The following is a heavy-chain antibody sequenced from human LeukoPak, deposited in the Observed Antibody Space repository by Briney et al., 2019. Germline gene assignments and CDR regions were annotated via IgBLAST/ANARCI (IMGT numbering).Heavy chain of an antibody. J-gene: IGHJ6*03. CDR2: INHSGST. V-gene: IGHV4-34*01. D-gene: IGHD3-22*01. Sequence: SETLSLTCTVSGGSISSYYWSWIRQPPGKGLEWIGEINHSGSTNYNPSPKSRVTISVDTSKNQFSLKLSSVTAADTAVYYCARVSGSSGYYQYYYYYYYMDVWGKGTTVTVSS. CDR1: GGSISSYY. CDR3: ARVSGSSGYYQYYYYYYYMDV.